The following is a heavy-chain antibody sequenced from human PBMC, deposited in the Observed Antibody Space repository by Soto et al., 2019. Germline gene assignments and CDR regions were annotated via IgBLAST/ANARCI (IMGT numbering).Heavy chain of an antibody. V-gene: IGHV4-39*01. CDR1: GGSISSSSYY. CDR3: ARSYDILTGYSAHFDY. D-gene: IGHD3-9*01. J-gene: IGHJ4*02. Sequence: QLQLQESGPGLVKPSETLSLTCTVSGGSISSSSYYWGWIRQPPGKGLEWIGSIYYSGSTYYNPSLKSRVTISVDTSKNQFSLKLSSVTAADTAVYYCARSYDILTGYSAHFDYWGQGTLVTVSS. CDR2: IYYSGST.